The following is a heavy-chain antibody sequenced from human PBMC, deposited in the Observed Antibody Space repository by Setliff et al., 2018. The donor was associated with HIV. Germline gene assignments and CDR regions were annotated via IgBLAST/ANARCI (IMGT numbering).Heavy chain of an antibody. CDR2: IYYIGNT. CDR3: ARVPRITTLRNAFDI. D-gene: IGHD3-3*01. Sequence: KASETLSLTCTVSGGSISGGGYYWSWIRQHPGKGLGWIGNIYYIGNTDYNPFLKSRVTISIDTSKNQFSLKLSSVTAADTAIYYCARVPRITTLRNAFDIWGQGTMVTVSS. J-gene: IGHJ3*02. CDR1: GGSISGGGYY. V-gene: IGHV4-31*03.